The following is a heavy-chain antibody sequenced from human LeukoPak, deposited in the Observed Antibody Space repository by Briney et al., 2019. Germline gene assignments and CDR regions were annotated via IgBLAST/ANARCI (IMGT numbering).Heavy chain of an antibody. V-gene: IGHV3-30-3*01. CDR3: VRGGTRALTFDY. CDR1: GFTFSAYA. D-gene: IGHD3-16*01. CDR2: ISYDGSNK. Sequence: GGSLRLSCAASGFTFSAYAMHWVRQAPGKGLEWVALISYDGSNKYYADSVKGRFTISRDNSKNTLYLQMNSLRAEDTAMYYCVRGGTRALTFDYWGQGTLVTVSS. J-gene: IGHJ4*02.